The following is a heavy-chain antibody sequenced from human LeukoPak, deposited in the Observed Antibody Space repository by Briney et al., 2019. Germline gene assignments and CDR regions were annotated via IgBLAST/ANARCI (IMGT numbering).Heavy chain of an antibody. V-gene: IGHV3-21*01. CDR2: ISSSSSYI. CDR3: AKDSPSRTATTEVPVDY. CDR1: GFSFRDYT. Sequence: RGSLRLSCAASGFSFRDYTMNWVRQAPGKGLEWLASISSSSSYIYFANSVRGRFTISRDNAKNSLYLQMNSLRAEDTAVYFCAKDSPSRTATTEVPVDYWGQGTLVTVSS. J-gene: IGHJ4*02. D-gene: IGHD1/OR15-1a*01.